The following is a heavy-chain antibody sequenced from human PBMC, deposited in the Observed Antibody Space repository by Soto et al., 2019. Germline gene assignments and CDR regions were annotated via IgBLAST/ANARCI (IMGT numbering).Heavy chain of an antibody. D-gene: IGHD6-13*01. CDR1: GYTFTSYA. CDR2: INAGNGNT. V-gene: IGHV1-3*01. J-gene: IGHJ6*02. CDR3: ARVAVAGYYYGMDV. Sequence: ASVKVSCKASGYTFTSYAMHWVRQAPGQRLEWMGWINAGNGNTKYSQKFQGRVTITRDTSASTAYMELSSLRSEDTAVYYCARVAVAGYYYGMDVWGQGTTVTVSS.